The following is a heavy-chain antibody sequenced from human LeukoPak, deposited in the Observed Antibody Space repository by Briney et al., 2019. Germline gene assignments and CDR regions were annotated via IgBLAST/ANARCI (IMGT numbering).Heavy chain of an antibody. CDR1: GGTFSTSA. CDR2: IIPVLNIT. CDR3: ARDQGLTAPPPYGLDV. J-gene: IGHJ6*02. D-gene: IGHD5-18*01. V-gene: IGHV1-69*04. Sequence: SVKVSCKTSGGTFSTSAITWVRQAPGQGLEWMGRIIPVLNITTYAQRFQGRVTITADTSTSTVYMELSSLRSEETAVYYCARDQGLTAPPPYGLDVWGQGTTVTVSS.